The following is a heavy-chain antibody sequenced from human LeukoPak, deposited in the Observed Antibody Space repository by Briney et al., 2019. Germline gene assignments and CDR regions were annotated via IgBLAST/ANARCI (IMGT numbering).Heavy chain of an antibody. D-gene: IGHD6-13*01. CDR1: GFTLSSYS. Sequence: GGSLSLSCAASGFTLSSYSMNWVRQAPGKGLEWVSSITSSSSYIYYADSVKGRFTISRDNAKNTLYLQMNSLRAEDTAVYYCARPDRIAAAGTSSAFDIWGQGTMVTVSS. CDR3: ARPDRIAAAGTSSAFDI. V-gene: IGHV3-21*01. CDR2: ITSSSSYI. J-gene: IGHJ3*02.